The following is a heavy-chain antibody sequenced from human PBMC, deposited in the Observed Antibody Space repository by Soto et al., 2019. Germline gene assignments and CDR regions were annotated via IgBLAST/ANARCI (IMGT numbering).Heavy chain of an antibody. J-gene: IGHJ4*02. D-gene: IGHD5-18*01. CDR2: IDPSDSQT. Sequence: PGEWLTSASMGSGCSFAGYWITWVRQKPGKGLEWMGRIDPSDSQTYYSPSFRGHVTISVTKSITTVFLQWSSLRASDTAMYYCARQIYDADTGPNFQYYFDSWGQGTPVTVSS. V-gene: IGHV5-10-1*01. CDR1: GCSFAGYW. CDR3: ARQIYDADTGPNFQYYFDS.